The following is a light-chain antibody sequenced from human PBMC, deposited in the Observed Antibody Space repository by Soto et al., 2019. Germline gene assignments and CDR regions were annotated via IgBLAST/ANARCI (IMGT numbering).Light chain of an antibody. V-gene: IGKV3-20*01. CDR2: GAS. CDR1: QSVTSTY. CDR3: QQYGSSHT. J-gene: IGKJ5*01. Sequence: EIVLTQSPATLSLSPGERATLSCRASQSVTSTYLAWYQQKPGQAPRLLIYGASSRAIGIPDRFSGSVSGSDFSLTINRLEPEDFAVYYCQQYGSSHTFGQGTRLEIK.